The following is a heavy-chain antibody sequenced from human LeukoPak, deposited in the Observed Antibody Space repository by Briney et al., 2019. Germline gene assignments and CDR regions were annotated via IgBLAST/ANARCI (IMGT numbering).Heavy chain of an antibody. CDR3: AAGVSLDYFDY. CDR2: IVVGSGNT. J-gene: IGHJ4*02. Sequence: ASVKVSCKASGFTFTSSAVQWVRRARGQRLEWIGWIVVGSGNTNYAQKFQERVTITRDMSTSTAYMELSSLRSEDTAVYYCAAGVSLDYFDYWGQGTLVTVSS. D-gene: IGHD6-13*01. V-gene: IGHV1-58*01. CDR1: GFTFTSSA.